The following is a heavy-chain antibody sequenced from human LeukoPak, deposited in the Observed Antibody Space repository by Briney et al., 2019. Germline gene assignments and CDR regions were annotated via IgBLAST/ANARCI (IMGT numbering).Heavy chain of an antibody. V-gene: IGHV1-46*01. Sequence: SVKVSCKASGYTFTSYYMHWVRQAPGQGLEWMGIINPGGGSTSYAQKFQGRLTMTRDTSTSTVYMQLSSLRSEDTAVYYCARSGYSGYDYWQYWGQGTLVTVSS. CDR2: INPGGGST. D-gene: IGHD5-12*01. CDR1: GYTFTSYY. CDR3: ARSGYSGYDYWQY. J-gene: IGHJ4*02.